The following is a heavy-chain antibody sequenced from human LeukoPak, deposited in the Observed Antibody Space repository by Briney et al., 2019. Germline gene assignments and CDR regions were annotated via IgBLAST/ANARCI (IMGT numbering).Heavy chain of an antibody. V-gene: IGHV3-11*04. Sequence: PGGSLRPSCAASGFSFSDYYMNWIRQAPGKGPEWISIISSSGSTKYYADSVKGRFTISRDTTKNSLYLQMNSLRAEDTAMYYCAREILEPGKTHEYWGQGTLVTVSS. CDR3: AREILEPGKTHEY. CDR2: ISSSGSTK. J-gene: IGHJ4*02. D-gene: IGHD1-1*01. CDR1: GFSFSDYY.